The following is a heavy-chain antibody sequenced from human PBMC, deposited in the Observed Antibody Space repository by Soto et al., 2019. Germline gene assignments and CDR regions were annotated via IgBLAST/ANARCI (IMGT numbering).Heavy chain of an antibody. V-gene: IGHV3-23*01. J-gene: IGHJ4*02. CDR2: ISGSGGRT. D-gene: IGHD5-18*01. CDR3: ARIQGGDY. CDR1: GLTFSNYA. Sequence: GGSLRLSCAASGLTFSNYAMSWFRQAPGKGLEWVSHISGSGGRTYYADSVKGRFTISRDNSKNTLYLQMNSLRVEDTAVYYCARIQGGDYWGQGTLVTVSS.